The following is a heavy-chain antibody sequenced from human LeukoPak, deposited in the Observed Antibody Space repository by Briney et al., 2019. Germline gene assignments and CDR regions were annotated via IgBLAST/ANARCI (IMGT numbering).Heavy chain of an antibody. D-gene: IGHD3-22*01. V-gene: IGHV3-30*18. CDR1: GFTFSSYG. CDR3: AKAPGYDSSGYSSFDY. J-gene: IGHJ4*02. CDR2: ISYDGSNK. Sequence: PGRSLRLSCAASGFTFSSYGMHWVRQAPGKGLEWVAVISYDGSNKYYADSVKGRFTISRDNSKNTLYLQMNSLRAEDTAVYYCAKAPGYDSSGYSSFDYWGQGTLVTVSS.